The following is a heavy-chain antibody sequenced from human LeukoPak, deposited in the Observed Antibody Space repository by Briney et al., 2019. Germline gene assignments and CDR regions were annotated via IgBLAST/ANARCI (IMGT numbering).Heavy chain of an antibody. Sequence: SETLSLTCTVSGGSISSYYWSWMRQPAGKGLEWIGRIYTSGSTNYNPSLKSRVTMSVDTSKNQFSLKLSSVTAADTAVYYCATFPVSSGFDFDYWGQGTLVTVSS. D-gene: IGHD6-25*01. CDR3: ATFPVSSGFDFDY. CDR1: GGSISSYY. V-gene: IGHV4-4*07. CDR2: IYTSGST. J-gene: IGHJ4*02.